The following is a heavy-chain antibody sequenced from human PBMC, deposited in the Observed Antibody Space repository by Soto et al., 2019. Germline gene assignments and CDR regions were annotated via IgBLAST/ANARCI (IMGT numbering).Heavy chain of an antibody. CDR1: GFTFSSYA. D-gene: IGHD2-2*01. CDR2: ISSDGVNK. CDR3: ARGTNGVVPAAIRRGYYGLDV. Sequence: PGGSLRLSCAASGFTFSSYAMHWVRQAPGKGLEWVAVISSDGVNKYYADSVKGRFTISRHNSKNTLYLQMDSLRGEDTAVFYCARGTNGVVPAAIRRGYYGLDVWGQGTTVTVS. J-gene: IGHJ6*02. V-gene: IGHV3-30-3*01.